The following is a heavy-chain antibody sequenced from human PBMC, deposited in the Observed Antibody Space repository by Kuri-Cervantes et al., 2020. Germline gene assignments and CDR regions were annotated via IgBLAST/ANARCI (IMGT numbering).Heavy chain of an antibody. J-gene: IGHJ4*02. CDR1: GYTFTSYG. CDR2: ISAYNGDT. V-gene: IGHV1-18*01. D-gene: IGHD3-3*01. CDR3: ARDSKGPQILEWLPNLFDY. Sequence: ASVKVSCKASGYTFTSYGISWVRQAPGQGLEWMGWISAYNGDTNYAQKLQGRVTMTTDTSTSTAYMELRSLRSDDTAVYYCARDSKGPQILEWLPNLFDYWGQGTLVTVSS.